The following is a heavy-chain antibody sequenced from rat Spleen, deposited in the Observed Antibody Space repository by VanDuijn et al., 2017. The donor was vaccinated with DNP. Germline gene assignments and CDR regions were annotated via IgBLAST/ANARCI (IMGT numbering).Heavy chain of an antibody. CDR2: IWTGGST. J-gene: IGHJ2*01. CDR1: GFSLTSYN. Sequence: QVQLKESGPGLVQPSQTLSLTCTVSGFSLTSYNVHWVRQPTGKGLEWMGVIWTGGSTDYNSALKSRLSISRDTSKSQVFLKMNSLQTYDTGTYYCTRDLIPGYYVDYWGQGVMVTVSS. D-gene: IGHD1-4*01. CDR3: TRDLIPGYYVDY. V-gene: IGHV2-30*01.